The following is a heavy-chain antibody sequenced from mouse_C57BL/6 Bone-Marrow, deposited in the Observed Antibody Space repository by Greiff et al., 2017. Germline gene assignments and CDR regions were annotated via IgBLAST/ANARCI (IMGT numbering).Heavy chain of an antibody. J-gene: IGHJ1*03. D-gene: IGHD1-1*01. CDR3: ARPYYGSSYWYFEV. Sequence: QVQLQQSGAELARPGASVKLSCKASGYTFTSYGISWVKQRTGQGLEWIGEIYPRSGNTYYNEKFKGKATLTADKSSSIAYMEIRSLTSEDSAVYFCARPYYGSSYWYFEVWGTGTTVTVST. V-gene: IGHV1-81*01. CDR2: IYPRSGNT. CDR1: GYTFTSYG.